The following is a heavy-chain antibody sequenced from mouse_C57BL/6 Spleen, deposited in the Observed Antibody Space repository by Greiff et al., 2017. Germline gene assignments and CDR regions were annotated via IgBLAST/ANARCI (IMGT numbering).Heavy chain of an antibody. CDR1: GYAFTNYL. CDR3: ARRGNYVAMDY. V-gene: IGHV1-54*01. D-gene: IGHD2-1*01. CDR2: INPGSGGT. Sequence: QVQLQQSGAELVRPGTSVKVSCKASGYAFTNYLIEWVKQRPGQGLEWIGVINPGSGGTNYNEKFKGKATLTADKSSSTAYMQLSSLTSEDSAVYFCARRGNYVAMDYWGQGTSVTVSS. J-gene: IGHJ4*01.